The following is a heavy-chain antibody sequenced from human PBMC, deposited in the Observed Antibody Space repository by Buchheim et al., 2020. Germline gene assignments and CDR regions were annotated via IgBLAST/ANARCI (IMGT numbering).Heavy chain of an antibody. D-gene: IGHD2-2*01. Sequence: EVQLVESGGGLVQPGGSLRLSCGASGFTFSSYWMSWVRQAPGKGLEWVANIKQDGSDKYYVDSLRGRFTISRDNARSSLYLQMNSLRAEDTAVYYCAREYCSSTSCSYFDYWGQGTL. CDR3: AREYCSSTSCSYFDY. CDR1: GFTFSSYW. J-gene: IGHJ4*02. CDR2: IKQDGSDK. V-gene: IGHV3-7*01.